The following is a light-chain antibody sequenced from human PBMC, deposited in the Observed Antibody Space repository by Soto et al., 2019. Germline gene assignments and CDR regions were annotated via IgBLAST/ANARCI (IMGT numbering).Light chain of an antibody. CDR3: SSYAGNDNGV. Sequence: QSALTQPRSVSGSPGQSVTISCTGTSSDVGGYNFVSWYQQHPGKAPKLMIYEVSQRPSGVPDRFSGSKSGNTASLTVSGLQADDDADYYCSSYAGNDNGVFGGGTQLTVL. J-gene: IGLJ3*02. CDR2: EVS. V-gene: IGLV2-8*01. CDR1: SSDVGGYNF.